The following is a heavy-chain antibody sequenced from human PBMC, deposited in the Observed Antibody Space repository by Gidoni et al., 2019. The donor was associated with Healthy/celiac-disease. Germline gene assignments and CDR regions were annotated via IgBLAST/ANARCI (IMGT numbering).Heavy chain of an antibody. CDR1: GFTFSSYG. J-gene: IGHJ2*01. V-gene: IGHV3-33*01. CDR2: IWYDGSNK. Sequence: QVQLVESGGGVVQPGRSLRLSCAASGFTFSSYGMHWVRQAPGKGLGWVAVIWYDGSNKYYADSVKGRFTISRDNSKNTLYLQMNSLRAEDTAVYYCARDGYSGSYFRNWYFDLWGRGTLVTVSS. CDR3: ARDGYSGSYFRNWYFDL. D-gene: IGHD1-26*01.